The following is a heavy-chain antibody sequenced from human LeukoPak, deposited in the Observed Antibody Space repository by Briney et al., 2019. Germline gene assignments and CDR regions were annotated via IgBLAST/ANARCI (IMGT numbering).Heavy chain of an antibody. CDR3: ARGYDSSGYRDYFDY. CDR2: ISSNGGST. CDR1: GFTFSSYA. V-gene: IGHV3-64*01. J-gene: IGHJ4*02. Sequence: GGSLRLSCAASGFTFSSYAMHWVRQAPGKGLEYVSAISSNGGSTYYANSVKGRFTISRDNAKNSLYLQMNSLRAEDTAVYYCARGYDSSGYRDYFDYWGQGTLVTVSS. D-gene: IGHD3-22*01.